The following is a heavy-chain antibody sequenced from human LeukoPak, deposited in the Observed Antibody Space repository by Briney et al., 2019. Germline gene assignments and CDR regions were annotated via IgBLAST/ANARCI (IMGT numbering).Heavy chain of an antibody. J-gene: IGHJ4*02. Sequence: EAGGSLRLSCAASGFTFSSYGMHWVRQAPGKGLEWVAVIWYDGSNKYYADSVKGRFTISRDNSKNTLYLQMNSLRSEDTAVYYCASLYDSSGYFDYWGQGTLVTVSS. CDR1: GFTFSSYG. CDR3: ASLYDSSGYFDY. D-gene: IGHD3-22*01. CDR2: IWYDGSNK. V-gene: IGHV3-33*01.